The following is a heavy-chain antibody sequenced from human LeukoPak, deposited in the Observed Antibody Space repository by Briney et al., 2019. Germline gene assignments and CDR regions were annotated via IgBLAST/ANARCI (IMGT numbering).Heavy chain of an antibody. V-gene: IGHV3-53*01. Sequence: GGSLRLSCAASGFTVSSNFMNWVRQAPGKGLEWVSVIYSGGSTYYAESVKGRFTISRDNSKNTVFLQMNSLRAEDTAVYYCAKRSGPGSYFDYWGQGTLVTVSS. D-gene: IGHD3-10*01. J-gene: IGHJ4*02. CDR2: IYSGGST. CDR3: AKRSGPGSYFDY. CDR1: GFTVSSNF.